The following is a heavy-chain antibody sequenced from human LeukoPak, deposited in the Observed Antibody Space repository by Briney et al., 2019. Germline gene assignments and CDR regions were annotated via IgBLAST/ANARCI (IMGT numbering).Heavy chain of an antibody. CDR2: IHSSGST. D-gene: IGHD4-23*01. J-gene: IGHJ4*02. V-gene: IGHV4-4*09. CDR1: AASISNSF. Sequence: SETLSLTCTVPAASISNSFWTWVRKPPGKDLNWIGYIHSSGSTNYNPAFKSRVTLSVDTSKSQFSLKLNSVTASDTAVYYCANSYDGKIVPFDNWGQGTLVTVSS. CDR3: ANSYDGKIVPFDN.